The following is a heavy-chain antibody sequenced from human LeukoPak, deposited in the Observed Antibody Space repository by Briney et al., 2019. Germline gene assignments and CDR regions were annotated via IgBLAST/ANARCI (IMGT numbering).Heavy chain of an antibody. CDR2: IYPGDSDT. Sequence: GESLKISCKGSGYSFSSYWIVWVRQMPGKGLEWMGIIYPGDSDTRYSPSFQGQVTISADKSINTAYLQWSSLKASDTAMYFCATSESQTKFDYWGQGTQVIVSS. J-gene: IGHJ4*02. CDR1: GYSFSSYW. D-gene: IGHD1/OR15-1a*01. V-gene: IGHV5-51*01. CDR3: ATSESQTKFDY.